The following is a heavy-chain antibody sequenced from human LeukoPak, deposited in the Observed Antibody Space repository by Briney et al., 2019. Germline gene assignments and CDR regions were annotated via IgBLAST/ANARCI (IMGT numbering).Heavy chain of an antibody. CDR2: ISGSGGST. Sequence: GGSLRLSCAASGFTFSSYAMSWVREAPGKGLEWVSAISGSGGSTYYADSVKGRFTISRDNSKNTLYLQMNSLRAEDTAVYYCAKSANLVGAEYYFDYWGQGTLVTVSS. D-gene: IGHD1-26*01. CDR1: GFTFSSYA. CDR3: AKSANLVGAEYYFDY. J-gene: IGHJ4*02. V-gene: IGHV3-23*01.